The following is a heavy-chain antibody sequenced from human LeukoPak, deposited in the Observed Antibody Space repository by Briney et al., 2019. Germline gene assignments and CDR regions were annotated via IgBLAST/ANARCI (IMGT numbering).Heavy chain of an antibody. Sequence: GGSRGLSGAASGFPFITCARSWFRQAPGKGLEWVSTISGGGRSTDYADSVKGLFTISRDNSKNTLYLQMNSLRAEDTAVYYCARERYFDYWGQGTLVTVSS. V-gene: IGHV3-23*01. J-gene: IGHJ4*02. CDR2: ISGGGRST. CDR3: ARERYFDY. CDR1: GFPFITCA.